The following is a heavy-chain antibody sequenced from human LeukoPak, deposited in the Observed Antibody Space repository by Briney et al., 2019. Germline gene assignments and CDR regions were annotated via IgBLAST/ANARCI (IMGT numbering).Heavy chain of an antibody. J-gene: IGHJ6*03. CDR3: ARGGVINYDFWSGIYYYYYMDV. CDR1: GYTFTSYG. D-gene: IGHD3-3*01. V-gene: IGHV1-18*01. CDR2: ISAYNGNT. Sequence: GASVKVSCKASGYTFTSYGISWVRQAPGQGLEWMGWISAYNGNTNYAQKLQGRVTMTTDTSTSTAYMELRSLRSDDTAVYYCARGGVINYDFWSGIYYYYYMDVWGKGTTVTVSS.